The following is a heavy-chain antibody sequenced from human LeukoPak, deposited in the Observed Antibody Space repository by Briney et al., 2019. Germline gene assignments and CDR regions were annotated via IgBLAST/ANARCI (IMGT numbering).Heavy chain of an antibody. J-gene: IGHJ5*02. CDR2: IETSGST. D-gene: IGHD7-27*01. V-gene: IGHV4-61*02. CDR3: VKDTGRWLDP. CDR1: GGSISSGPYY. Sequence: NASQTLSLTCTVSGGSISSGPYYWSWIRQPAGKGLEWIGRIETSGSTNYNPALKSRVTISVDTSKNQFSLKLSTVTASDTAIYYCVKDTGRWLDPWGQGTLVIVSS.